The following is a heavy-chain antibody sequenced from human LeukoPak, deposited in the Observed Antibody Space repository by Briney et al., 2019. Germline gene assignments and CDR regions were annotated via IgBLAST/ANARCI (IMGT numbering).Heavy chain of an antibody. CDR2: FNPSSGGT. D-gene: IGHD3-22*01. J-gene: IGHJ4*02. CDR1: GYTLTGYF. CDR3: AREGYYYDTSGYYYGY. Sequence: ASVKVSCKASGYTLTGYFVHWVRQARGQGLEWMGWFNPSSGGTNYAQKFQGRVTMTRDTSISTAYMELSRLRSDDAAVYYCAREGYYYDTSGYYYGYWGQGTLVTVSS. V-gene: IGHV1-2*02.